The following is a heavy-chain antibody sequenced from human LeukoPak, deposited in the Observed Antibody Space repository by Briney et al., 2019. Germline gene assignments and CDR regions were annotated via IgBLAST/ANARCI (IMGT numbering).Heavy chain of an antibody. Sequence: PGGSLRLSCAASGFTFSSYEMNWVRQAPGKGLEWVSYISSSGSPIYYADSVKGRFTISRDNVKNSLHLQMNNLRAEDTAVYYCARDSADSGCLDYWGQGTLVTVSS. CDR2: ISSSGSPI. CDR1: GFTFSSYE. CDR3: ARDSADSGCLDY. J-gene: IGHJ4*02. V-gene: IGHV3-48*03. D-gene: IGHD6-19*01.